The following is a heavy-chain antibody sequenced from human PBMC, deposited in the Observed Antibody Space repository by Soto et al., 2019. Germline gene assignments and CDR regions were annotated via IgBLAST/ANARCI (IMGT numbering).Heavy chain of an antibody. V-gene: IGHV4-59*01. J-gene: IGHJ6*02. Sequence: KPSETLSLTCTVSGGSISSYYWSWIRQPPGKGLEWIGYIYYSGSTNYNPSLKSRVTISVDTSKNQFSLKLSSVTAPDTAVYYCARGANVLLWFGEPTPGYYGMDVWGQGTTVTVSS. CDR2: IYYSGST. D-gene: IGHD3-10*01. CDR3: ARGANVLLWFGEPTPGYYGMDV. CDR1: GGSISSYY.